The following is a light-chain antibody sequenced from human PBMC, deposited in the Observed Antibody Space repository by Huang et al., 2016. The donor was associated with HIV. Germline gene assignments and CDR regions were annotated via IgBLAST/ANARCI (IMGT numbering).Light chain of an antibody. CDR3: QQYNNWPPAT. Sequence: EIVMTQSPATLSVSPGERATLSCRASQSVSSNLAWYPQKPGQAPRLLIYGASTRATGSPARFSGSGSGTEFTLTISSLQSEDFAVYYCQQYNNWPPATFGPGTKVDIK. CDR1: QSVSSN. CDR2: GAS. J-gene: IGKJ3*01. V-gene: IGKV3-15*01.